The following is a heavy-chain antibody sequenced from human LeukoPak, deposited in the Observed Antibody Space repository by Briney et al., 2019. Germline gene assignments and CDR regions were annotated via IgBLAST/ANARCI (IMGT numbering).Heavy chain of an antibody. CDR1: GFTFSSYW. V-gene: IGHV3-74*01. CDR3: TRRRITMVQGVIITSYYFDY. J-gene: IGHJ4*01. Sequence: SGGSLRLSCAASGFTFSSYWMHWVRQAPGKGLVWVSRINSDGSSTIYADSVKGRFTISRDNAKNTLYLQMNSLRAEDTAVYYCTRRRITMVQGVIITSYYFDYWGHPTLVTGFS. D-gene: IGHD3-10*01. CDR2: INSDGSST.